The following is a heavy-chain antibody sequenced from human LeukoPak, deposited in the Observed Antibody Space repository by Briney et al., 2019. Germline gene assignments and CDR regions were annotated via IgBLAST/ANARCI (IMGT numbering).Heavy chain of an antibody. J-gene: IGHJ6*03. CDR1: GGSISSGSYY. Sequence: SETLSLTCTVSGGSISSGSYYWTWIRQPAGKELEWIGRIYTSGSTNYNPSLKSRVTVSVDTSKNQFSLKLSSVTAADTAVYYCARDAPDNTNYHYYYMDVWGKGTTVTVSS. V-gene: IGHV4-61*02. CDR3: ARDAPDNTNYHYYYMDV. CDR2: IYTSGST. D-gene: IGHD1-14*01.